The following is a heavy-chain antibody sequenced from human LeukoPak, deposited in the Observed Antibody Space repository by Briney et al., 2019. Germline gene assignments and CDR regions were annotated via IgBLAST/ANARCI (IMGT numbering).Heavy chain of an antibody. CDR1: GFTVNNNY. Sequence: GGSLRLSCAASGFTVNNNYMSWARQAPGKGLEWVSVIQSGGGTYYADPVKGRFTTSRDSSKNTLYLQMNSLRAEDTAVYYCAKHSLWSGYIWFDPWGQGTLVTVSS. D-gene: IGHD3-3*01. CDR3: AKHSLWSGYIWFDP. CDR2: IQSGGGT. V-gene: IGHV3-66*04. J-gene: IGHJ5*02.